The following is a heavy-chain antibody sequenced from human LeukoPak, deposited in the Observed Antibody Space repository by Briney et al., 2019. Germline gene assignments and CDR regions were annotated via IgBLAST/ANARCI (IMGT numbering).Heavy chain of an antibody. CDR1: GFTFSDYY. CDR2: IKSKTDGGTT. D-gene: IGHD3-3*01. CDR3: TTDGSLDLESSAFDI. V-gene: IGHV3-15*01. Sequence: GGSLRPSCAASGFTFSDYYMSWIRQAPGKGLEWVGRIKSKTDGGTTDYAAPVKGRFTISRDDSKNTLYLQMNSLKTEDTAVYYCTTDGSLDLESSAFDIWGQGTMVTVSS. J-gene: IGHJ3*02.